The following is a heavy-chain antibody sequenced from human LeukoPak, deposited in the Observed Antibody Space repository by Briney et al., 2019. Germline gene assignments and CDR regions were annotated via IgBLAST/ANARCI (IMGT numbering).Heavy chain of an antibody. J-gene: IGHJ5*02. CDR3: ARDVPAATFDNWFDP. D-gene: IGHD2-2*01. V-gene: IGHV1-18*01. Sequence: ASVKVSCTASGGTFSSYAISWVRQAPGQGLEWMGWISAYNGNTNYAQKLQGRVTMTTDTSTSTAYMDLRSLRSDDTAVYYCARDVPAATFDNWFDPWGQGTLVTVSS. CDR1: GGTFSSYA. CDR2: ISAYNGNT.